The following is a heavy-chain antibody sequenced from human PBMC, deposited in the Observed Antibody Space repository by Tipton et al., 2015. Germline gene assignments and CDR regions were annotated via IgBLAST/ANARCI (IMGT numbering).Heavy chain of an antibody. CDR1: GYTFTSFD. CDR3: ARGRGGLEAAGLDY. V-gene: IGHV1-18*01. CDR2: ISPYNGNI. J-gene: IGHJ4*02. Sequence: QLVQSGAEMKKPGASVKVSCKTSGYTFTSFDITWVRQAPGQGLECMGWISPYNGNIRYAQMFQGRVTVTTDTSTSTAYMELKSLRSDDTALYYCARGRGGLEAAGLDYWGQGTLVTVSS. D-gene: IGHD6-13*01.